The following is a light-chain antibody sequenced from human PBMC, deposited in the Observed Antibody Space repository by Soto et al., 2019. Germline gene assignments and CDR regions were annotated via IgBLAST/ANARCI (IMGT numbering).Light chain of an antibody. CDR3: QSYASSLSGSV. J-gene: IGLJ3*02. Sequence: QSVLTQPPSVSGAPGQRVTISCTGSSSNIGAGSDVHWYQQLPGTPPKLLIYGNSYRPSGVPDRFSGSKSGTSASLAITGLQAEDEADYYCQSYASSLSGSVFGGGTKLPVL. CDR2: GNS. V-gene: IGLV1-40*01. CDR1: SSNIGAGSD.